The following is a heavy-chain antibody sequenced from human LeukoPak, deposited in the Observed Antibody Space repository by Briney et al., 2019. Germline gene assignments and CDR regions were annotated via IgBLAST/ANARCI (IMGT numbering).Heavy chain of an antibody. CDR3: AKDRETVAGGEWYFDL. Sequence: ARGSLRLSCAASGFTFSSYAMSWVRQAPGKGLEWVSAISGSGGSTYYADSVKGRFTISRDNSKNTLYLQMNSLRAEDTAVYYCAKDRETVAGGEWYFDLWGRGTLVTVSS. D-gene: IGHD6-19*01. J-gene: IGHJ2*01. V-gene: IGHV3-23*01. CDR1: GFTFSSYA. CDR2: ISGSGGST.